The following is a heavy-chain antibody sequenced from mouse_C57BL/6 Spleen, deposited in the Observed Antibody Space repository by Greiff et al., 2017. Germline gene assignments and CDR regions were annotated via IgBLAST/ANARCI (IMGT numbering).Heavy chain of an antibody. Sequence: VQLQQSGAELVKPGASVKISCKASGYAFSSYWMNWVKQRPGKGLEWIGQIYPGDGATNYNGKIKGKATLTADKSSSTAYMQLSSLTSEDSAVYFGARDYGSSYDYAMDDWGQGTSVTVSS. D-gene: IGHD1-1*01. J-gene: IGHJ4*01. V-gene: IGHV1-80*01. CDR1: GYAFSSYW. CDR3: ARDYGSSYDYAMDD. CDR2: IYPGDGAT.